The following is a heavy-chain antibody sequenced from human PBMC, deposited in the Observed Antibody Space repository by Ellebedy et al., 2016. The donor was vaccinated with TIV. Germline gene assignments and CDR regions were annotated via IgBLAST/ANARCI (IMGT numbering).Heavy chain of an antibody. V-gene: IGHV4-4*02. Sequence: MPSETLSLTCAVSGGSISSSNWWSWVRQPPGKGLELIGEIYHSGSTNYNPSLKSRVTISVDKSKNQFSLKLGSVTAADTAVYYCARDLSGSYSGSSWGQGTLVTVSS. CDR1: GGSISSSNW. J-gene: IGHJ4*02. CDR2: IYHSGST. D-gene: IGHD1-26*01. CDR3: ARDLSGSYSGSS.